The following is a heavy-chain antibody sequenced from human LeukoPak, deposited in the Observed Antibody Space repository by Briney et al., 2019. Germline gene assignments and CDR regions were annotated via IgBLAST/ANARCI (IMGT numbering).Heavy chain of an antibody. J-gene: IGHJ2*01. D-gene: IGHD1-7*01. CDR3: ARDLRGTNYWYFDL. CDR2: NYYSGST. CDR1: GVSISSYH. V-gene: IGHV4-59*01. Sequence: SETLSLTCTASGVSISSYHWSWIRQPPGKGLEWVGSNYYSGSTNFNPSLKSRVTISLDTSKNQFSLKLSSVTAADTAVYYCARDLRGTNYWYFDLWGRGTLVTVSS.